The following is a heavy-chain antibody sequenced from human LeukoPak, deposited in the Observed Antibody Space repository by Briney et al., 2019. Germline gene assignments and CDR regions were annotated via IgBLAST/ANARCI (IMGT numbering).Heavy chain of an antibody. V-gene: IGHV3-7*01. CDR2: IKQDGNDN. J-gene: IGHJ4*02. CDR3: ATDWGSLYDGSGYDRFDY. D-gene: IGHD3-22*01. CDR1: VFTLSNYC. Sequence: GVPLRLPCAASVFTLSNYCTSGARESRGKGLEGVANIKQDGNDNFYLDSVRSRFTISRDNAKNALSLQMNTLRAQHTAVDYCATDWGSLYDGSGYDRFDYWGQGTLVTVSS.